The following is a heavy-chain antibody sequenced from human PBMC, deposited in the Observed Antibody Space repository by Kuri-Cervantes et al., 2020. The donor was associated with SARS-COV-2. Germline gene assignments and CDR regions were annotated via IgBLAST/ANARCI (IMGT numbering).Heavy chain of an antibody. J-gene: IGHJ4*02. D-gene: IGHD6-19*01. V-gene: IGHV3-21*01. Sequence: GGSLRLSCAASGFTFSSYSMNWVRQAPGKGLEWVSSISSSSSYIYYADSVKGRFTISRDNSKNTLYLQMSSLRAEDTAVYYCVRSGAVAGTFDYWGQGTLVTVSS. CDR3: VRSGAVAGTFDY. CDR2: ISSSSSYI. CDR1: GFTFSSYS.